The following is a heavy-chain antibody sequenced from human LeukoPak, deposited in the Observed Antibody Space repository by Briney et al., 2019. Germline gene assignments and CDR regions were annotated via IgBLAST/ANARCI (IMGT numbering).Heavy chain of an antibody. D-gene: IGHD2-2*01. J-gene: IGHJ6*03. CDR3: ARVGYCSSTSCYDHYYYYMGV. V-gene: IGHV1-18*04. Sequence: ASVKVSCKASGYTFTGYYMHWVRQAPGQGLEWMGWISAYNGNTNYAQKLQGRVTMATDTSTSTAYMELRSLRSDDTAVYYCARVGYCSSTSCYDHYYYYMGVWGKGTTVTVSS. CDR1: GYTFTGYY. CDR2: ISAYNGNT.